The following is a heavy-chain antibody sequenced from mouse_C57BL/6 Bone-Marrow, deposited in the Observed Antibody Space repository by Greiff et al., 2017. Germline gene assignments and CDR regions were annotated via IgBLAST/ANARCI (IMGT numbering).Heavy chain of an antibody. CDR3: ARGDSNYYAMDY. V-gene: IGHV1-82*01. CDR1: GYAFSSSW. CDR2: IYPGDGDT. Sequence: VQLQESGPELVKPGASVKISCKASGYAFSSSWMNWVKQRPGKGLEWIGRIYPGDGDTNYNGKFKGKATLTADQSSSTAYMQLSSLTSEDSAVYFCARGDSNYYAMDYWGQGTSVTVSS. J-gene: IGHJ4*01. D-gene: IGHD2-5*01.